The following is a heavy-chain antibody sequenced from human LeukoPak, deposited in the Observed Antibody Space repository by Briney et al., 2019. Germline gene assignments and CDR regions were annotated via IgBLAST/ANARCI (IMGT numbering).Heavy chain of an antibody. CDR3: ARDRENYYGSGSFDY. V-gene: IGHV4-39*07. D-gene: IGHD3-10*01. Sequence: SETLSLTCTVSGGSISSSSYYWGWIRQPPGKGLEWIGSIYYSGSTNYNPSLKSRVTMSVDTSKNQFSLKLSSVTAADTAVYYCARDRENYYGSGSFDYWGQGTLVTVSS. CDR1: GGSISSSSYY. J-gene: IGHJ4*02. CDR2: IYYSGST.